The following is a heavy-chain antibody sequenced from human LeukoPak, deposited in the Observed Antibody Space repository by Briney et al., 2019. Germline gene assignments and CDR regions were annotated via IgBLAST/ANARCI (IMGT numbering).Heavy chain of an antibody. CDR2: IYYSGST. D-gene: IGHD2-2*01. J-gene: IGHJ5*02. CDR1: GGSISSHY. Sequence: SETLSLTCTVSGGSISSHYWSWIRQPPGKGLKWIGYIYYSGSTNYNPSLKSRVTISVDTSKNQFSLKLSSVTAADTAVYYCARGYCSSTSCYLNWFDPWGQGTLVTVSS. V-gene: IGHV4-59*11. CDR3: ARGYCSSTSCYLNWFDP.